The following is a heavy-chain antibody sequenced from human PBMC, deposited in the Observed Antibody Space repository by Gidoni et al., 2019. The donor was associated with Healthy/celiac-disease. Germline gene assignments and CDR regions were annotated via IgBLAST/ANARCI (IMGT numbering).Heavy chain of an antibody. V-gene: IGHV3-33*01. Sequence: QVQLVEPGGGVVQPGRSLRLACAAPGFTFSSYGMHWFRQAPAKGLEWVAVIWYDGSNKYYADSVKGRFTISRDNSKNTLYLQMNSLRAEDTAVYYCARGRREMATTPWYFDYWGQGTLVTVSS. CDR2: IWYDGSNK. CDR1: GFTFSSYG. CDR3: ARGRREMATTPWYFDY. D-gene: IGHD5-12*01. J-gene: IGHJ4*02.